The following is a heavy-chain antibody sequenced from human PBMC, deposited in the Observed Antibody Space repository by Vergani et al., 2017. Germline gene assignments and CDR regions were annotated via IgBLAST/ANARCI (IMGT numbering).Heavy chain of an antibody. CDR1: GFTFSSYA. V-gene: IGHV3-9*01. D-gene: IGHD3-3*01. Sequence: VQLVESGGGVVQPGRSLRLSCAVSGFTFSSYAMSWVRQAPGKGLEWVSGISWNSGSIGYADSVKGRFTISRDNAKNSLYLQMNSLRAEDTALYYCAKVADVLRFLEWPNYMDVWGKGTTVTVSS. CDR2: ISWNSGSI. CDR3: AKVADVLRFLEWPNYMDV. J-gene: IGHJ6*03.